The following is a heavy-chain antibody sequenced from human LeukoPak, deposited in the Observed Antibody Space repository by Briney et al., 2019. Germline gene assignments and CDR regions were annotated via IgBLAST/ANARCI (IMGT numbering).Heavy chain of an antibody. CDR2: IYYSGST. Sequence: PSETLSLTCTVSGGSISSYYWSWIRQPPGKGLEWIGYIYYSGSTNYNPSLKSRVTISVDTSKNQFSLKLSSVTAADTAVYYCATTVQTPGGFDYWGQGTLVTASS. J-gene: IGHJ4*02. CDR3: ATTVQTPGGFDY. CDR1: GGSISSYY. V-gene: IGHV4-59*08. D-gene: IGHD4-23*01.